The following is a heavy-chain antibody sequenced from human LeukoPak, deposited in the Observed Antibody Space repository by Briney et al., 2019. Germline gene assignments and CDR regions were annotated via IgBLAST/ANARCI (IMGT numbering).Heavy chain of an antibody. CDR2: INPSGGST. D-gene: IGHD5-18*01. CDR3: ARDSAVTAMVTTDYYYYGMDV. J-gene: IGHJ6*02. CDR1: GYTFTSYY. V-gene: IGHV1-46*01. Sequence: ASVKVSCKASGYTFTSYYMHWVRQAPGQGLEWMGIINPSGGSTSYAQKFQGRVNMTRDTSTSTAYMELSSLRSEDTAVYYCARDSAVTAMVTTDYYYYGMDVWGQGTTVTVSS.